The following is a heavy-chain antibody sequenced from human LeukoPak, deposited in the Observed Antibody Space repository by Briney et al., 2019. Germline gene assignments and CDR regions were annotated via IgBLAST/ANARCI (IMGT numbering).Heavy chain of an antibody. Sequence: PGGSLRLSCVGSGFTFSKYWMNWLRQAPGKGPEWVANIKEDGSEMYYVDSVKGRFTISRDNDKNSLYLQMSNLRAEDMAVYYCARDGREVSSQYNLFAPWGQGPLVTVSS. J-gene: IGHJ5*02. CDR1: GFTFSKYW. CDR3: ARDGREVSSQYNLFAP. V-gene: IGHV3-7*01. CDR2: IKEDGSEM. D-gene: IGHD1-14*01.